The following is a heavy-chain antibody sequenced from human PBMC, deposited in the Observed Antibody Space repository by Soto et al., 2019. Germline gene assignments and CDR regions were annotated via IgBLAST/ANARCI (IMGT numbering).Heavy chain of an antibody. CDR3: ARRIHQLIFRAFDI. Sequence: SETLSLTCAVYGGSFSGYYWSWIRQPPGKGLEWIGEINHSGSTNYNPSLKSRVTISVDTSKNQFSLKLSSVTAADTAVYYCARRIHQLIFRAFDIWGQGTMVTVS. CDR1: GGSFSGYY. V-gene: IGHV4-34*01. J-gene: IGHJ3*02. D-gene: IGHD3-10*01. CDR2: INHSGST.